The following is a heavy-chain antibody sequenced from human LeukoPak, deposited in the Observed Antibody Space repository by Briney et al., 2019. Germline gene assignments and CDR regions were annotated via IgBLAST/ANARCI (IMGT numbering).Heavy chain of an antibody. Sequence: GGSLRLSCAASGFTFDDYAMHWVRQAPGKGLEWVSGISWNSGSIGYADSVKGRFTISRDNSKNTLYLQMNSLRAEDTAVYYCARSSTVLPTYYYYYGMDVWGQGTTVTVSS. D-gene: IGHD4-17*01. CDR2: ISWNSGSI. CDR1: GFTFDDYA. CDR3: ARSSTVLPTYYYYYGMDV. V-gene: IGHV3-9*01. J-gene: IGHJ6*02.